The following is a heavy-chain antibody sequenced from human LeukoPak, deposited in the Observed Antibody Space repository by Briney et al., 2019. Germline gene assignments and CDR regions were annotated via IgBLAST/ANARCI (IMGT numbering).Heavy chain of an antibody. CDR1: GGSISSYY. CDR2: IYYSGST. D-gene: IGHD3-10*01. J-gene: IGHJ4*02. V-gene: IGHV4-59*01. Sequence: SETLSLTCTVSGGSISSYYWSWIRQPPGKGLEWIGYIYYSGSTNYNPSLKSRVTISVDTSKNQFSLKLSSVTAADTAVYYCARTYGSGSYYCDYWGQGNRVSVSS. CDR3: ARTYGSGSYYCDY.